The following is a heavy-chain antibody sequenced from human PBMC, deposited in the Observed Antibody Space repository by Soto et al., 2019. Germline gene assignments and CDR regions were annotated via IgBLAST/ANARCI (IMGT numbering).Heavy chain of an antibody. J-gene: IGHJ4*02. CDR2: IYHSGST. CDR3: ARIVVVNYFDY. CDR1: GYSISSGYY. Sequence: SETLSLTCAVSGYSISSGYYWGWIRQPPGKGLEWIGSIYHSGSTYYNPSLKSRVTISVDTSKNQFSLKLSSVTAADTAVYYCARIVVVNYFDYWGQGTLVTAPQ. D-gene: IGHD3-22*01. V-gene: IGHV4-38-2*01.